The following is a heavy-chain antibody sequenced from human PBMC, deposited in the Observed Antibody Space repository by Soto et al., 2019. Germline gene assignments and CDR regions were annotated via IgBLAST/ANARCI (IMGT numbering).Heavy chain of an antibody. CDR3: ARDSGVVVTAIPLDD. J-gene: IGHJ4*02. D-gene: IGHD2-21*02. CDR1: GYTFTSYG. V-gene: IGHV1-18*01. Sequence: GASVKVACKASGYTFTSYGISWLLQAPGQGLEWMGWISAYNGNTNYAQKLQGRVTMTTDTSTSTACMELRSLRSDDTAVYYCARDSGVVVTAIPLDDWGQGTLVTVSS. CDR2: ISAYNGNT.